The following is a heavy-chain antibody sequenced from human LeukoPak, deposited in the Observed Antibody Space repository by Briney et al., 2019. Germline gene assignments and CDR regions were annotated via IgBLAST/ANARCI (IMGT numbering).Heavy chain of an antibody. CDR1: GYTFTNYG. Sequence: ASVKVSCKASGYTFTNYGINWVRKAPGQGLEWMGWINPNSGGTNYAQKFQGRVTMTRDTSISTAYMELIRLRSDDTAVYYCARVYHSGSGTYYPLDNWGQGTLVTVSS. J-gene: IGHJ4*02. V-gene: IGHV1-2*02. CDR2: INPNSGGT. CDR3: ARVYHSGSGTYYPLDN. D-gene: IGHD3-10*01.